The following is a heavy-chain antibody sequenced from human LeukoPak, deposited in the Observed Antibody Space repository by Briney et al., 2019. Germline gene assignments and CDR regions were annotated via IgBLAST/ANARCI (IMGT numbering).Heavy chain of an antibody. D-gene: IGHD5-18*01. CDR1: GYTFTSYG. Sequence: ASVKVSCKASGYTFTSYGISWVRQAPGQGLEWMGWISAYNGNTNYAQKLQGRVTMTTDTSTSTAYMELRSLRSDDTAVYYCARGIQLWFGSHDAFDIWGQGTMVTVSS. CDR3: ARGIQLWFGSHDAFDI. V-gene: IGHV1-18*01. CDR2: ISAYNGNT. J-gene: IGHJ3*02.